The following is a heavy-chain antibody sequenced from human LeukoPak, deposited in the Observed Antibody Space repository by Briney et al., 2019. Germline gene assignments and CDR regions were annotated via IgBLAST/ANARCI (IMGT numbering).Heavy chain of an antibody. J-gene: IGHJ6*02. D-gene: IGHD5-18*01. CDR2: IYYSGST. Sequence: PSETLSLTCTVSGGSISSSSYYWSWIRQHPGKGLEWIGYIYYSGSTYYNPSLKSRVTISVVTSKNQFSLKLSSVTAADTAVYYCARDLVDTAMTNYYYYYGMDVWGQGTTVTVSS. CDR1: GGSISSSSYY. CDR3: ARDLVDTAMTNYYYYYGMDV. V-gene: IGHV4-31*03.